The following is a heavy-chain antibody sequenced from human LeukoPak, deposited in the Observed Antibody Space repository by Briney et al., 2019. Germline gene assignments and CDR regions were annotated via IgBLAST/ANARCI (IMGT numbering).Heavy chain of an antibody. D-gene: IGHD4-17*01. Sequence: SETLSLTCTVSGASLSSYYWSWVRQPPGKGLEWIGYIYYSGSTNYNPSLTSRVTISVDTSKNQFSLKLSSVPAADTAVYYCARGTVSKNFDYWGQGTLVTVSS. CDR3: ARGTVSKNFDY. CDR1: GASLSSYY. CDR2: IYYSGST. J-gene: IGHJ4*02. V-gene: IGHV4-59*08.